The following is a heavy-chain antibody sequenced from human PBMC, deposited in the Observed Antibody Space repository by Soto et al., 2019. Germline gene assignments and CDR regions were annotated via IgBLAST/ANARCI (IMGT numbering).Heavy chain of an antibody. CDR3: AKSQGYNLNDFNY. D-gene: IGHD1-20*01. CDR1: GFTFTAYA. J-gene: IGHJ4*02. V-gene: IGHV3-23*01. CDR2: ISSRGGST. Sequence: EVQLLESGGGLVQPGGSLRLSCVGSGFTFTAYAMNWVRQAPGKGLEWVSAISSRGGSTFYADSVKGRFTISRDNSKNPLLLQIKSLRAEDTAVYYCAKSQGYNLNDFNYWGQGTLVTVSS.